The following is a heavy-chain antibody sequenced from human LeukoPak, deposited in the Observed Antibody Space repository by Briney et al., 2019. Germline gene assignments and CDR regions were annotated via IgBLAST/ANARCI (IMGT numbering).Heavy chain of an antibody. CDR2: IIPIFGTA. J-gene: IGHJ3*02. CDR1: GGTFSSYA. CDR3: ARQYNWNGGAFDI. D-gene: IGHD1-1*01. V-gene: IGHV1-69*01. Sequence: SVKVSCKASGGTFSSYAISWVRQAPGQGLEWMGGIIPIFGTANYAQKFQGRVTITADESTSTAYMELSSLRSEDTAVYYCARQYNWNGGAFDIWGQGTMVTVSS.